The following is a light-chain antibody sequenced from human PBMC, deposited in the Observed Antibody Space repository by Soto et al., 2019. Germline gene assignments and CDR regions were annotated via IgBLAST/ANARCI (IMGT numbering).Light chain of an antibody. CDR3: SSYTTSNTRQIV. CDR1: SSEVGGYNY. J-gene: IGLJ1*01. CDR2: DVT. V-gene: IGLV2-14*03. Sequence: SLLTQPASLSGSPGQSITISRPGNSSEVGGYNYVSWYQHHPGKAPKLIIYDVTNRPSGVSNPFSGSKSGNTASLTISGLQPEDEADYYCSSYTTSNTRQIVFGTGTKVTVL.